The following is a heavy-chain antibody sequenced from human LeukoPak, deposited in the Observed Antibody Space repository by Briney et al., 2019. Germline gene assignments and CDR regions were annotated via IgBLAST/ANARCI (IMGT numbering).Heavy chain of an antibody. D-gene: IGHD4-23*01. CDR3: ARLPSYGGNSLADY. CDR2: IYYGENT. CDR1: GDSISSGPYY. V-gene: IGHV4-39*01. J-gene: IGHJ4*02. Sequence: SETLSLTCTVSGDSISSGPYYWGWIRQPPGKGLEWIGNIYYGENTYYNPSLKSRVTISIDTSNNQFYLKLSSLTAADTAVYYCARLPSYGGNSLADYWGQGTLVTVSS.